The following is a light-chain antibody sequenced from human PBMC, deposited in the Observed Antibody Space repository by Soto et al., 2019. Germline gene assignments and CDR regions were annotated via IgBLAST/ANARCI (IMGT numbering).Light chain of an antibody. CDR1: QGISNY. J-gene: IGKJ1*01. V-gene: IGKV1-27*01. Sequence: DIQMTQSPSSLSASVGDRVTITCRASQGISNYLAWYQQKPGKVPQLLIYAASTLQSGVTSRFSGSGSGTDFTLTISSLQPEDVATYYFQKYNSASGTFGQGTKVEIK. CDR2: AAS. CDR3: QKYNSASGT.